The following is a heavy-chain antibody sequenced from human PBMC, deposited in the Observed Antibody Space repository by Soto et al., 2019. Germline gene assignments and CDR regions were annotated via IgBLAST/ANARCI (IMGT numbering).Heavy chain of an antibody. Sequence: EVQLLESGGGLVQPGGSLRLSCAASGFTVSSYAMSWVRQAPGKGLEWVSAISGSGGSTYYADSVKGRFTISRDNSKNTLYLQMNSLRAEDTAVYYCAKAHAHYDSSGYPFDYWGQGTLVTVSS. CDR1: GFTVSSYA. D-gene: IGHD3-22*01. J-gene: IGHJ4*02. CDR2: ISGSGGST. CDR3: AKAHAHYDSSGYPFDY. V-gene: IGHV3-23*01.